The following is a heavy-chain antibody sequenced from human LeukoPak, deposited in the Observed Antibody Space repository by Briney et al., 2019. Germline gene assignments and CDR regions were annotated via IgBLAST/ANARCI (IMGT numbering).Heavy chain of an antibody. CDR2: ISSSSSYI. Sequence: TGGSLRLSCAAFGFTFSSYSMNWVRQAPGKGLEWVSSISSSSSYIYYADSVKGRFTISRDNAKNSLYLQMNSLRAEDTAVYYCAREGIVPAARDYYYYYGMDVWGKGTTVTVSS. D-gene: IGHD2-2*01. V-gene: IGHV3-21*01. CDR1: GFTFSSYS. CDR3: AREGIVPAARDYYYYYGMDV. J-gene: IGHJ6*04.